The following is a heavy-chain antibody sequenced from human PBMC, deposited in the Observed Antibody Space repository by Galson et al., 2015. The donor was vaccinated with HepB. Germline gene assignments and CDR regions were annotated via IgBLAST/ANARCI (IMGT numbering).Heavy chain of an antibody. CDR2: IIPIFGTA. Sequence: SVKVSCKASGGTFSSYAISWVRQAPGQGLEWMGGIIPIFGTANYAQKFQGRVTITADESTGTAYMELSSLRSEDTAVYYCARFGDCSSTSCYQWGQGTLVTVSS. J-gene: IGHJ4*02. V-gene: IGHV1-69*13. CDR3: ARFGDCSSTSCYQ. D-gene: IGHD2-2*01. CDR1: GGTFSSYA.